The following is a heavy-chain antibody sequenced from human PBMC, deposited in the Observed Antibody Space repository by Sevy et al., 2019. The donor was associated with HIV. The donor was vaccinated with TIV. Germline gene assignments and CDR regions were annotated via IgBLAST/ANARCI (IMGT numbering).Heavy chain of an antibody. CDR1: GFTFSSYG. D-gene: IGHD3-22*01. CDR3: AKLYYYDSSGYYGSNDAFDI. CDR2: ISYDGSNK. J-gene: IGHJ3*02. V-gene: IGHV3-30*18. Sequence: GGSLRLSCAASGFTFSSYGMHWVRQAPGKGLEWVAVISYDGSNKYYADSVKGRFTISRDNSKNALYLQMNSLRAEDTAVYYCAKLYYYDSSGYYGSNDAFDIWGQGTMVTVSS.